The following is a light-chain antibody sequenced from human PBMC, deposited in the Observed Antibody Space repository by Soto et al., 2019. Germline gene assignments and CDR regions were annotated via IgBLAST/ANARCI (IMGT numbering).Light chain of an antibody. CDR2: GAS. Sequence: EIVLTQSPGTLSLSPGERATLSCRASQSVSSSYLAWYQQKPGQAPRLLIYGASSRATGIPDMFSGSGSGTDFTLTISRLEPEDFEVYYCQQYGSSPALTFGGGTKVEIK. CDR3: QQYGSSPALT. V-gene: IGKV3-20*01. CDR1: QSVSSSY. J-gene: IGKJ4*01.